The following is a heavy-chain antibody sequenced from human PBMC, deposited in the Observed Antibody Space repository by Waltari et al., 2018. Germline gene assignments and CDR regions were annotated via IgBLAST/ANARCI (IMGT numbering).Heavy chain of an antibody. D-gene: IGHD3-10*01. V-gene: IGHV3-23*01. CDR3: AKDGGYGSGSYYPDY. J-gene: IGHJ4*02. CDR1: GFSFSSYA. Sequence: EVQLLESGGGLVQPGGSLRLSCAASGFSFSSYAMSWVRQAPGKGLEWVAAINGGGSSAYADSVKGRFTVSRDNSKNTLYLQMNSLRDEDTAVYYCAKDGGYGSGSYYPDYWGQGTLVIVSS. CDR2: INGGGSSA.